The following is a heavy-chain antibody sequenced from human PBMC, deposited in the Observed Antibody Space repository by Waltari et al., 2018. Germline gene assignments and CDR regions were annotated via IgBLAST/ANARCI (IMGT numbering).Heavy chain of an antibody. D-gene: IGHD3-3*01. CDR1: GGSISSGDYY. CDR2: IYYSGST. Sequence: QVQLQESGPGLVKPSQTLSLTCTVSGGSISSGDYYWSWIRQPPGKGLEWIGYIYYSGSTKYNPSLKSRVTRSVNTAKNQYSLKLSSVTAADTAVYYCARGGIFGVVVYDYWGQGTLVTVSS. J-gene: IGHJ4*02. CDR3: ARGGIFGVVVYDY. V-gene: IGHV4-30-4*08.